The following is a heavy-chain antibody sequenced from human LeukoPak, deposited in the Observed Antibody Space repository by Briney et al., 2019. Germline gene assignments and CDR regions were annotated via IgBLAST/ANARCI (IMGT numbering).Heavy chain of an antibody. CDR1: GGSFSGYY. V-gene: IGHV4-34*01. D-gene: IGHD3-10*01. CDR3: ARDRGTIRGGYYLDY. J-gene: IGHJ4*02. CDR2: INHSGST. Sequence: PSETLSLTCAVYGGSFSGYYWSWIRQPPGKGLEWIGEINHSGSTNYNPSLKSRVTISVDTSKSQFSLSLSSVTAADTAVYYCARDRGTIRGGYYLDYWGQGTLVTVFS.